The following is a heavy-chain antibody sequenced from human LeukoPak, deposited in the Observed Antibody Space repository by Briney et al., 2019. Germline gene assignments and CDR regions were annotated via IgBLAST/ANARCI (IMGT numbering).Heavy chain of an antibody. CDR2: INPNSGGT. CDR1: GYTFTGYY. Sequence: GASVKVSCKASGYTFTGYYMHWVRQAPGQGLEWMGWINPNSGGTSYAQKFQGRVTMTRDTSISTAYMELSRLRSDDTAVYYCARASIWSTDDAFDIWGQGTMVTVSS. CDR3: ARASIWSTDDAFDI. J-gene: IGHJ3*02. V-gene: IGHV1-2*02. D-gene: IGHD3-3*01.